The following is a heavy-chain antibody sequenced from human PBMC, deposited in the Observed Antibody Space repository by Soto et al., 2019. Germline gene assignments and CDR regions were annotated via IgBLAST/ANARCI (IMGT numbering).Heavy chain of an antibody. CDR2: LSRRGNTI. Sequence: QVQLVESGGGLVQPGGSVRLSCAASGFTFGDYEMSWIRQAAGKGPGGVSFLSRRGNTIYYADSVKGRFSISRDNAENSLYLQMESLRVEDTATYFWARSSGWYEADAFDMWGQGTMVTVSA. D-gene: IGHD6-19*01. V-gene: IGHV3-11*01. CDR3: ARSSGWYEADAFDM. CDR1: GFTFGDYE. J-gene: IGHJ3*02.